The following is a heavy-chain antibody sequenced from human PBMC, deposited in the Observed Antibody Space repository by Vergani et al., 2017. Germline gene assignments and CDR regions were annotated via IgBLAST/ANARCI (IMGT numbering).Heavy chain of an antibody. CDR2: IYYSGRT. J-gene: IGHJ4*02. Sequence: QLQLQESGPGLVKPSETLSLTCTVSGGSISSYYWSWIRQPPGKGLEWIGYIYYSGRTNYNPSLKSRVTISVDTSKNQFSLKLSSVTAADTAVYYCARVFTNYGSGSYYNAYYFDYWGQGTLVTVSS. V-gene: IGHV4-59*01. CDR3: ARVFTNYGSGSYYNAYYFDY. D-gene: IGHD3-10*01. CDR1: GGSISSYY.